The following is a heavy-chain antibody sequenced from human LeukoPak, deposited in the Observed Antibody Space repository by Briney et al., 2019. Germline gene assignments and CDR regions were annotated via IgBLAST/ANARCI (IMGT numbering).Heavy chain of an antibody. J-gene: IGHJ6*02. CDR1: GFTFSSYE. Sequence: GGSLRLSCAASGFTFSSYEMNWVRQAPGKGLEWVSYISSSGSTIYYADSVKGRFTISRDNAKNSLYLQMNSLRAEDTAVYYCARVLTIPCSSGSCYSKWDYGMDVWGQGTTVTVSS. D-gene: IGHD2-15*01. V-gene: IGHV3-48*03. CDR2: ISSSGSTI. CDR3: ARVLTIPCSSGSCYSKWDYGMDV.